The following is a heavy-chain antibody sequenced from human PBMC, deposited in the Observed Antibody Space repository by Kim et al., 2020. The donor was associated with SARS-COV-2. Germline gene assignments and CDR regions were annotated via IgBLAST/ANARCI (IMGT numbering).Heavy chain of an antibody. V-gene: IGHV4-39*01. Sequence: SETLSLTCSVSGGSISSSTYYWAWIRQPPGKELEWIGSVYYDGSTYYNPSLKSRVTISIDTSKNQFSLKLSSVTAADTAVYYCAMPVGYLGQGTLVTVSS. CDR1: GGSISSSTYY. CDR2: VYYDGST. CDR3: AMPVGY. J-gene: IGHJ4*02.